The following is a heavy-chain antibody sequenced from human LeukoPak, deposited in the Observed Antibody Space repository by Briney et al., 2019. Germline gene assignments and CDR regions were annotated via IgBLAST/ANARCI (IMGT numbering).Heavy chain of an antibody. J-gene: IGHJ4*02. V-gene: IGHV3-30*18. Sequence: GGSLRLSCAASGVTLSSYGMHWVRQAPGKGLEWVTVISYDGSNKYYADSVKGRFTISRDNSKNTLYLQMNSLRAEDTAVYYCAKDPTSYYYYFDYWGQGTLVTVSS. CDR1: GVTLSSYG. D-gene: IGHD1-26*01. CDR3: AKDPTSYYYYFDY. CDR2: ISYDGSNK.